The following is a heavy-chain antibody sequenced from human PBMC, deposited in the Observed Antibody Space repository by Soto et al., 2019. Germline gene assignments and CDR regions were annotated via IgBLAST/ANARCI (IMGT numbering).Heavy chain of an antibody. CDR2: IYYSGST. CDR3: ARNGGYGSGSYRFEY. V-gene: IGHV4-39*07. CDR1: GGSISSSSYF. J-gene: IGHJ4*02. D-gene: IGHD3-10*01. Sequence: SETLSLTCTVSGGSISSSSYFWGWVRQPPGKAPESIGSIYYSGSTYYNPSFKSRVTISTDTSKNQFSLRLISVTAADTAVYYCARNGGYGSGSYRFEYWGQGTQVTV.